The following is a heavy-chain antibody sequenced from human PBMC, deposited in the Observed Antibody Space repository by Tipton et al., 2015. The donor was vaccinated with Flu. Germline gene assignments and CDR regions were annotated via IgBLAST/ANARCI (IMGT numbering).Heavy chain of an antibody. CDR1: GGSLSSFY. D-gene: IGHD3-10*01. Sequence: LRLSCTVSGGSLSSFYWSWIRQPAGKGLEWIGRIYTSGSTKYNPSLKSRLSMSVDTSKNQFSLKLTSVTAADTAVYYCARGSGSGTEMTFYVWGPGTVVTVSS. CDR2: IYTSGST. V-gene: IGHV4-4*07. J-gene: IGHJ4*02. CDR3: ARGSGSGTEMTFYV.